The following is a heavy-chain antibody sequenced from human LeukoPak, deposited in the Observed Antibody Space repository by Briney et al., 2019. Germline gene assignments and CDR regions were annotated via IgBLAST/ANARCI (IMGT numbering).Heavy chain of an antibody. Sequence: PGGSLRLSCAASGFTFSSYAMHWVRQAPGKGLEWVAVISYDGSNKYYADSVKGRFTISRDNSKNTLYLQMNSLRVEDTAVYYCANRRGTAMLFDYWGQGTLVTVSS. CDR3: ANRRGTAMLFDY. J-gene: IGHJ4*02. CDR1: GFTFSSYA. V-gene: IGHV3-30*04. CDR2: ISYDGSNK. D-gene: IGHD5-18*01.